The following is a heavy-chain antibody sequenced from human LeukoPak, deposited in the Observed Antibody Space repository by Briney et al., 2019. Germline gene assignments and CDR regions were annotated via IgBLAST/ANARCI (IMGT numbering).Heavy chain of an antibody. Sequence: PGGSLRLSCAASGFTFTSYGMSWVRQAPGKGLEWVSAISGSGGTTYHADSVKGRFIISRDNSKNTLYLQMNSLRAEDTAVYYCAKARSGSGSYGKYYFDYWGQGTLVTVSS. CDR2: ISGSGGTT. CDR3: AKARSGSGSYGKYYFDY. D-gene: IGHD3-10*01. J-gene: IGHJ4*02. CDR1: GFTFTSYG. V-gene: IGHV3-23*01.